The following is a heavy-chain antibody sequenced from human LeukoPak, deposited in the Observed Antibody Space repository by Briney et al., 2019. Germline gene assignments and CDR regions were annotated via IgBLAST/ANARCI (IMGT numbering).Heavy chain of an antibody. D-gene: IGHD6-19*01. CDR2: INHTGST. V-gene: IGHV4-34*01. CDR3: ARYGGSGWVIDK. Sequence: KPSETLSLTCAVYGGSFSGYYWSWIRQPPGKGLEWNGEINHTGSTNYNPSLKSRVTISVDTSKNQFFLKLSSVTAADTAVYYCARYGGSGWVIDKWGQGTPVTVSS. CDR1: GGSFSGYY. J-gene: IGHJ4*02.